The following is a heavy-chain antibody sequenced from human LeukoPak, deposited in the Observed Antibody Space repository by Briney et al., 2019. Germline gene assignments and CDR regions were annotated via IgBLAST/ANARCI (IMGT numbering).Heavy chain of an antibody. CDR1: GYTFTGYY. V-gene: IGHV1-2*06. D-gene: IGHD2-2*01. Sequence: ASVKVSCKASGYTFTGYYMHWVRQAPGQGLEWMGRINPNSGGTNYAQKFQGRVTMTRDTSISTAYMELSRLRSDDTAVYYCARDPADRCCSSTSCYALYYGMDVWGQGTTVTVSS. CDR2: INPNSGGT. J-gene: IGHJ6*02. CDR3: ARDPADRCCSSTSCYALYYGMDV.